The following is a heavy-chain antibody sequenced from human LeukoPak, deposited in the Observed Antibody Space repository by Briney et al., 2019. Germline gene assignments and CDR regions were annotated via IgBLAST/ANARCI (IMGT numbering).Heavy chain of an antibody. CDR1: GGSISSSSSY. CDR3: ARRSSMTTVSLRD. V-gene: IGHV4-39*01. Sequence: PSETLSLTCTVSGGSISSSSSYWGWIRQPPGKGLEWIGSIYYSGSTYYNPSLKSRVTISVDTSKNQFSLKLSSVTAADTAVYYLARRSSMTTVSLRDWGQGTLVTVSS. CDR2: IYYSGST. J-gene: IGHJ4*02. D-gene: IGHD4-17*01.